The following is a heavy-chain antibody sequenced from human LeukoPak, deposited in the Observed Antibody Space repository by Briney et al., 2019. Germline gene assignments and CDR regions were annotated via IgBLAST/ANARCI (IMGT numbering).Heavy chain of an antibody. Sequence: PGGSLRLSCAASGFTFSSYAMSWVRQAPGKGLEWVSAISGSGGSTYYADSVKGRFTISRDNSKNTLCLQMNSLRAEDTAVYYCAKGSHSVLVVTEWGQGTLVTVSS. J-gene: IGHJ4*02. CDR1: GFTFSSYA. CDR3: AKGSHSVLVVTE. D-gene: IGHD3-22*01. V-gene: IGHV3-23*01. CDR2: ISGSGGST.